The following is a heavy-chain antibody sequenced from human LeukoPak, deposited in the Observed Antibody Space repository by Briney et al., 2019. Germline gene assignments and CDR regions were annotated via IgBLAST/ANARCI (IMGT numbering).Heavy chain of an antibody. V-gene: IGHV3-7*01. J-gene: IGHJ4*02. D-gene: IGHD3-22*01. CDR1: GFTFSSYW. CDR2: IKQDGSEK. Sequence: GGSLRLSCAASGFTFSSYWMSWVRQAPGKGLEWVANIKQDGSEKYYVDSVKGRFTISRDNAKNSLYLQMNSLRAEDTAVYYCARVTNFKYYYDSTLDYWGQGTLVTVSS. CDR3: ARVTNFKYYYDSTLDY.